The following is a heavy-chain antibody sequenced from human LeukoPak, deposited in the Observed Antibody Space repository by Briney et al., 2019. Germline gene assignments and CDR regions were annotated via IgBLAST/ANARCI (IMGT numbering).Heavy chain of an antibody. D-gene: IGHD6-19*01. J-gene: IGHJ4*02. CDR2: ISTGSSYI. CDR1: GFTFSTYS. Sequence: GGSLRLSCSASGFTFSTYSMNWVRQAPGKGLEWVSSISTGSSYIFYGDSVKGRFTISRDNVDNSLYLQMNSLRAEDTAVYYCARTRDSSGCFDFWGQGTLVTVSS. V-gene: IGHV3-21*01. CDR3: ARTRDSSGCFDF.